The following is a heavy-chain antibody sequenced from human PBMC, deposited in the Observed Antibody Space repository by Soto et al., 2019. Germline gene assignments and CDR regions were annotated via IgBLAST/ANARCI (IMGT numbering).Heavy chain of an antibody. CDR1: GDIFTNHY. CDR3: ARADYYDSSGFYYYC. D-gene: IGHD3-22*01. V-gene: IGHV1-46*01. Sequence: GASVKVACKASGDIFTNHYIHWVRQAPGQGLEWMGIINPSGGSTNYLQKFQGRITMTRDTSTSTVYMELSSLRSEDTAVYFCARADYYDSSGFYYYCWGQGTLVTVSS. CDR2: INPSGGST. J-gene: IGHJ4*02.